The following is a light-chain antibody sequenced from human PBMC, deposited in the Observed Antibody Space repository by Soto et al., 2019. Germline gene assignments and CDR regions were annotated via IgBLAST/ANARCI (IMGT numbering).Light chain of an antibody. CDR2: AAS. Sequence: EIVLTQSPGTLSLSPGERATLSCRASQSISSYYLAWYQQKPGQAPRLLIHAASTRATGIPDRFSGSGSGTDFSLTISRMEPEDFAVYYCQQYGSSRPWTFGQGTRVDI. J-gene: IGKJ1*01. CDR3: QQYGSSRPWT. CDR1: QSISSYY. V-gene: IGKV3-20*01.